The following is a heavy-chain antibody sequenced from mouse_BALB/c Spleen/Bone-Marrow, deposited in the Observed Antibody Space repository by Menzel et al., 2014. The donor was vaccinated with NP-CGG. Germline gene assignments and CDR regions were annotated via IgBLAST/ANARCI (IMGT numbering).Heavy chain of an antibody. CDR1: GYTFTSYR. D-gene: IGHD1-1*01. J-gene: IGHJ3*01. CDR2: INPSTGYT. Sequence: QVQLKESGAELARPGASVKMPCKASGYTFTSYRMHRVKQRPGQGLEWIGYINPSTGYTEYNQKFKDKATLTADKSSSTAYMQLSSLTSEDSAVYYCARSYYDGSSFAYWGQGTLVTVSA. CDR3: ARSYYDGSSFAY. V-gene: IGHV1-4*01.